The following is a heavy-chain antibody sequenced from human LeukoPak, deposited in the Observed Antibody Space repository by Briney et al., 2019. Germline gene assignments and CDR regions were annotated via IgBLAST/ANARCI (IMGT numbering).Heavy chain of an antibody. CDR3: AKDKSRDDFWSGYYPY. CDR1: GFTFDDYA. J-gene: IGHJ4*02. Sequence: PGGSLRLSCAVSGFTFDDYAMHWVRQAPGKSLEWVSLISWDGGSTYYADSVKGRFTISRDNSKNSLYLQMNSLRAEDTALYYCAKDKSRDDFWSGYYPYWGQGTLVTVSS. V-gene: IGHV3-43D*03. CDR2: ISWDGGST. D-gene: IGHD3-3*01.